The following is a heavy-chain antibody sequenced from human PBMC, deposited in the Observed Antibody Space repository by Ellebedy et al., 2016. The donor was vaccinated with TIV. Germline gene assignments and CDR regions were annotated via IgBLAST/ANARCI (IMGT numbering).Heavy chain of an antibody. CDR2: IVGSGGSR. D-gene: IGHD4-17*01. J-gene: IGHJ4*02. V-gene: IGHV3-23*01. CDR3: VRGKGYDFGEE. CDR1: GFSFSSYA. Sequence: GESLKISCAASGFSFSSYAMSWVRQAPGKGLEWVSGIVGSGGSRYADSVKGRFSISRDNSKSTLFLQLTRLRVEDTAVYFCVRGKGYDFGEEWGQGSLVSVSS.